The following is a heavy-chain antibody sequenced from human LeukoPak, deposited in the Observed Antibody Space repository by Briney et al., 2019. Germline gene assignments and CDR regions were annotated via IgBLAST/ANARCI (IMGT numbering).Heavy chain of an antibody. CDR1: GGSISSYY. D-gene: IGHD6-6*01. V-gene: IGHV4-59*01. J-gene: IGHJ4*02. CDR3: ARVDPDSSSTLEVFDY. CDR2: IYYSGST. Sequence: KPSETLSLTCTVSGGSISSYYLSWIRQPPGKGLDWIGYIYYSGSTNYNPSLKSRVTISVDTSKNQFSLKLSSVTAADTAVYYCARVDPDSSSTLEVFDYWGQGTLVTVSS.